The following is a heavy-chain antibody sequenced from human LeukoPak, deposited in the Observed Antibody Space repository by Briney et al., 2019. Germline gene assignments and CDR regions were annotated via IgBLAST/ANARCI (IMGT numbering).Heavy chain of an antibody. CDR2: IIPILGIA. Sequence: ASVKVSCKASGGTFSSYAISWVRQAPGQGLEWMGRIIPILGIANYAQKFQGRVTITADESTSTAYMELSALRSEDTAVYYCANRGGGGIGMGILGSYDFWGQGTLVTVSS. J-gene: IGHJ4*02. D-gene: IGHD6-13*01. CDR1: GGTFSSYA. CDR3: ANRGGGGIGMGILGSYDF. V-gene: IGHV1-69*04.